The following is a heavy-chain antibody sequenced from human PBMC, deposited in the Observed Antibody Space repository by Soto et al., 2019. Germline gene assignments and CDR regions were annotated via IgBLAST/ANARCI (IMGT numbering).Heavy chain of an antibody. CDR1: GFTFDEYA. D-gene: IGHD5-12*01. Sequence: GGSLRLACAASGFTFDEYAMHWVRQAPGKGLEWVSGISWNRGSIGYADSVKGRFTISRNNAKNSLYLQMNSLRAEDTALYYCAKDALSRWDIVSTCKGPYDYYGMDYWGQGTTVTVSS. V-gene: IGHV3-9*01. CDR3: AKDALSRWDIVSTCKGPYDYYGMDY. CDR2: ISWNRGSI. J-gene: IGHJ6*02.